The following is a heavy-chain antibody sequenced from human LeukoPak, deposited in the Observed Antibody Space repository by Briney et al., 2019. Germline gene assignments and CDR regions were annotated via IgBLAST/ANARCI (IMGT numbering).Heavy chain of an antibody. D-gene: IGHD5-24*01. CDR2: IYPGDSDI. J-gene: IGHJ5*02. V-gene: IGHV5-51*01. CDR1: GYSFTSYW. CDR3: ARSIIEMTIIRDNGFDP. Sequence: GESLKISCKGSGYSFTSYWIGWVRQMPGKGLEWMGIIYPGDSDIRYSPSFQGQVTISADKSISTAYLQWSSLKASDTAIYYCARSIIEMTIIRDNGFDPWGQGTLVTASS.